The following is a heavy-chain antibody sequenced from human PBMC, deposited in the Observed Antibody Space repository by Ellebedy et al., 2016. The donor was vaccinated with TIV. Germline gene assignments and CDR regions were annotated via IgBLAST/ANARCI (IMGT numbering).Heavy chain of an antibody. J-gene: IGHJ3*02. CDR1: GYSFTSYG. CDR2: ISAYNGNT. D-gene: IGHD2-15*01. Sequence: AASVKVSCKASGYSFTSYGISWVRQAPGHGLEWMGWISAYNGNTNYIEKLQGRVTMTTDTSTSTVYMELRSLTSDDTAVYYCAREADSDALDIWGQGTMVIVSS. V-gene: IGHV1-18*01. CDR3: AREADSDALDI.